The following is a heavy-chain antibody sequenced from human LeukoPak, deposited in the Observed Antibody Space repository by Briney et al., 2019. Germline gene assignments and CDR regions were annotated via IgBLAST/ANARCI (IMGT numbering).Heavy chain of an antibody. Sequence: GGSLRLSCAASGFTFSSYAMSWVRQAPGKGLEWVSAISGSGGSTYYADSVKGRFTISRDNSKNTLYLQMNSLRAEDTAVYYCAKRGPYDSSVPYYFDYWGQGTLVTVSS. CDR2: ISGSGGST. V-gene: IGHV3-23*01. CDR1: GFTFSSYA. J-gene: IGHJ4*02. CDR3: AKRGPYDSSVPYYFDY. D-gene: IGHD3-22*01.